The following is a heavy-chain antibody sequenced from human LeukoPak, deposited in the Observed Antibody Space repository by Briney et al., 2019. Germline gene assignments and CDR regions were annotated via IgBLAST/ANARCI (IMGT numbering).Heavy chain of an antibody. V-gene: IGHV3-30*18. J-gene: IGHJ1*01. CDR2: ISYDGSNK. D-gene: IGHD6-25*01. Sequence: PGRSLRLSCAASGFTLSDYGMHWVRQAPGKGLEWVALISYDGSNKYYADSVKGRFTISRDNSKNTLYLQMNSLRAEDTAIYYCAKMAAEEHWGQGTLVTVSS. CDR3: AKMAAEEH. CDR1: GFTLSDYG.